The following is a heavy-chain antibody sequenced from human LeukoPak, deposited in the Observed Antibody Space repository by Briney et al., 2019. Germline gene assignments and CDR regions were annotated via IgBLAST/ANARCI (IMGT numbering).Heavy chain of an antibody. J-gene: IGHJ4*02. CDR3: ARDREDSGGVTDY. CDR2: ISGSGSSS. Sequence: GGSLRLSCAASGFTFSTYALTWVRQAPGKGLEWLSLISGSGSSSYYADSVKGRFTISRDNLRNTLYLQMNSLRAEDTAVYYCARDREDSGGVTDYWGQGTLVTVSS. D-gene: IGHD2-15*01. CDR1: GFTFSTYA. V-gene: IGHV3-23*01.